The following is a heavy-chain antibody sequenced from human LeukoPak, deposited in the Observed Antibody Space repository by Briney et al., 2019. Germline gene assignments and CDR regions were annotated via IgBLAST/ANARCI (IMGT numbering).Heavy chain of an antibody. D-gene: IGHD5-24*01. Sequence: SETLSLTCTVSGGSISSYYWSWIRQPPGKGLEWIGYIYYSGSTNYNPSLKGRVTISVDTSKNQFSLKLSSVTAADTAVYYCARAGGDGYNLGLDYWGQGTLVTVSS. CDR3: ARAGGDGYNLGLDY. V-gene: IGHV4-59*01. CDR2: IYYSGST. CDR1: GGSISSYY. J-gene: IGHJ4*02.